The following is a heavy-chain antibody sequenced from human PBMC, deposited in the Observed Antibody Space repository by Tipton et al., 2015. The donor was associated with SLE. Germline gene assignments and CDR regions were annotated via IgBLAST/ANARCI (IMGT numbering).Heavy chain of an antibody. D-gene: IGHD2-2*01. J-gene: IGHJ4*02. Sequence: SLRLSCSASGFTFTTYGMHWVRQAPGKGLEWVAFIRPDGSKTYYADSVKGRFTISRDNSKSTLYLQVNSLRPEDTAVYYCARDICSSTTCYHPGIDYWGQGTLVTVSS. V-gene: IGHV3-30*02. CDR2: IRPDGSKT. CDR3: ARDICSSTTCYHPGIDY. CDR1: GFTFTTYG.